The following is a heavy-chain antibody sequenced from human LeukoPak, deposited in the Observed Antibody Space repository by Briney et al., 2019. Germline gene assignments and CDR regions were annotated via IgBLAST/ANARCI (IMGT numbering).Heavy chain of an antibody. CDR3: ARDALIVVVPAAISYDYYYGMDV. CDR1: GFTFSSYS. J-gene: IGHJ6*02. V-gene: IGHV3-21*01. D-gene: IGHD2-2*02. CDR2: ISSSSSYI. Sequence: PGGSLRLSCAASGFTFSSYSMNWVRQAPGKGLEWVSSISSSSSYIYYADSVKGRFTISRDNAKNSLYLQMNSLRAEDTAVYYCARDALIVVVPAAISYDYYYGMDVWGQGTTVTVSS.